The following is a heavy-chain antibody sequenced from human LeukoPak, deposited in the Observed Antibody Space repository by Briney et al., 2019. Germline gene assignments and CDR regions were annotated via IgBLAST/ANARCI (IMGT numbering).Heavy chain of an antibody. CDR2: IYTSGST. J-gene: IGHJ3*02. V-gene: IGHV4-4*07. CDR3: ARGRPDYDAFDI. D-gene: IGHD6-6*01. Sequence: SETLSLTRTVSGGSISSYYWSWIRQPAGKGLEWIGRIYTSGSTNYNPSLKGRVTMSVDTSKNQFSLKLSSVTAADTAVYYCARGRPDYDAFDIWGQGTMVTVSS. CDR1: GGSISSYY.